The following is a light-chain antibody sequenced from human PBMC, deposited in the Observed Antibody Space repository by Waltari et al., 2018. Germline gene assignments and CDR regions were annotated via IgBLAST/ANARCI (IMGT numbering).Light chain of an antibody. CDR1: QDVSTW. CDR3: QQTDSFPLT. J-gene: IGKJ4*01. CDR2: GAS. Sequence: DIQMTQSPSSVSASVGDRVTISCRASQDVSTWLAWYQQKPGKAPNLLIYGASSLQSGVPSRFSGSGSGTEFTLTINGLQPEDFATDYCQQTDSFPLTFGGGTKVEIK. V-gene: IGKV1-12*01.